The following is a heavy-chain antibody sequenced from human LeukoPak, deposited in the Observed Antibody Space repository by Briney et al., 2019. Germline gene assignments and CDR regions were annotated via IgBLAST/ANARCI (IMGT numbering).Heavy chain of an antibody. CDR2: SYSFDSDT. J-gene: IGHJ4*02. V-gene: IGHV5-51*01. D-gene: IGHD6-6*01. CDR3: ARSRDSSSSYYFGY. CDR1: GXIFTSNY. Sequence: GASLNISIECSGXIFTSNYIGWARQLPAKGVEWMGISYSFDSDTCYSPSFQSQVTISADKSISTAYLQWSSLKASDTATYYYARSRDSSSSYYFGYWGRGNGVTVTA.